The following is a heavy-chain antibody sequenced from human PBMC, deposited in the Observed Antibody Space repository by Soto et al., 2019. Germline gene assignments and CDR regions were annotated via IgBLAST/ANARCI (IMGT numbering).Heavy chain of an antibody. J-gene: IGHJ4*02. CDR3: ASANCGGDCSYRHDRYYFES. CDR2: IFYSGST. CDR1: GGSITSDDYY. V-gene: IGHV4-30-4*01. Sequence: QVQLQESGPGLVKPSQSLSLTCTVSGGSITSDDYYWSWIRQPPGRGLEWIGYIFYSGSTHYNPSLKSRFIISLDTSKNQVSLKRSSVTAADTAVYYCASANCGGDCSYRHDRYYFESWGQGTLVTVSS. D-gene: IGHD2-21*02.